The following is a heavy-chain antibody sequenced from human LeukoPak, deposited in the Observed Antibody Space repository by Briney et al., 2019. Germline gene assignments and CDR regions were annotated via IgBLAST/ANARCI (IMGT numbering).Heavy chain of an antibody. CDR3: ARRPSGSPFDY. D-gene: IGHD3-10*01. J-gene: IGHJ4*02. V-gene: IGHV4-39*01. CDR1: GGSISSSSYY. CDR2: IYYSGST. Sequence: PSETLSLTCTVSGGSISSSSYYWGWIRQPPGKGLEWIGSIYYSGSTYYNPSLKSRVTISVDTSKNQFSLKLSSVTAADTAVYYCARRPSGSPFDYWGQGTLVTVSS.